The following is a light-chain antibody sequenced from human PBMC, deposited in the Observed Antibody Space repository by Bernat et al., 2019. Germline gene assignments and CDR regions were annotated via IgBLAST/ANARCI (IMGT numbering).Light chain of an antibody. CDR3: QSYDDTTVI. J-gene: IGLJ2*01. Sequence: NFMLTQPHSVSESPGKTVTISCTRSSGNIASKYVQWYQQRPGSSPITVIYENKERPSGVPNRFSGSIDSSSNSASLTISGLQSGDEADYFCQSYDDTTVIFGGGTKLTVL. V-gene: IGLV6-57*01. CDR2: ENK. CDR1: SGNIASKY.